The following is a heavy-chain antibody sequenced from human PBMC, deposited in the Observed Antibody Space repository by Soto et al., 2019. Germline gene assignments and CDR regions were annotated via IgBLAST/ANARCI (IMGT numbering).Heavy chain of an antibody. CDR2: INAGNGNT. V-gene: IGHV1-3*01. D-gene: IGHD1-26*01. Sequence: QVQLVQSGAEVKKPGASVKVSCKASGYTFTSYAMHWVRQAPGQRLEWMGWINAGNGNTKYSQKFQGRVTITRDTSASTDYMELSSLRSEDTAVYYCAREGSGSYPWDWFDPWGQGTLVTVSS. CDR1: GYTFTSYA. J-gene: IGHJ5*02. CDR3: AREGSGSYPWDWFDP.